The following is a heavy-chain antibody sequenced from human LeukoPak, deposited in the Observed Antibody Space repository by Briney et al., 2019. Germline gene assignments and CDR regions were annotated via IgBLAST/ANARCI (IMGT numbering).Heavy chain of an antibody. Sequence: ASVKVSCKASGYTFTSYGISWVRQAPGQGLEWMGWINPNSGGTNYAQKFQGRVTMTRDTSISTAYMELSRLRSDDTAVYYCARDFGVYYGSGSYVYWGQGTLVTVSS. CDR3: ARDFGVYYGSGSYVY. D-gene: IGHD3-10*01. CDR1: GYTFTSYG. J-gene: IGHJ4*02. V-gene: IGHV1-2*02. CDR2: INPNSGGT.